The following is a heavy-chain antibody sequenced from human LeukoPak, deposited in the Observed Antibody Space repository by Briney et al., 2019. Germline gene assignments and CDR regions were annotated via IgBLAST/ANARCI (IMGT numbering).Heavy chain of an antibody. J-gene: IGHJ4*02. CDR2: LSASGDST. D-gene: IGHD1-20*01. V-gene: IGHV3-23*01. Sequence: GGSLRLSCAASGFTLSSYGMSWVRQAPAKGLEWVSTLSASGDSTYYVDSVKGRFTISRDNSKNTLYLQMDSLRAEDTAVYYCAKRECSDNNCYFVNWRQGTLVTVSS. CDR1: GFTLSSYG. CDR3: AKRECSDNNCYFVN.